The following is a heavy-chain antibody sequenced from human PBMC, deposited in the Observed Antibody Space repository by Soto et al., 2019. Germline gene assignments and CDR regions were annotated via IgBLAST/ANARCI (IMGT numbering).Heavy chain of an antibody. CDR2: INPSGGTT. D-gene: IGHD3-16*01. CDR1: GYTFTSYY. J-gene: IGHJ6*02. V-gene: IGHV1-46*01. Sequence: ASVKVSCKASGYTFTSYYIHWVRQAPGQGLEWMGIINPSGGTTSYAQKFQGRVTMTRDTSTSTVYMELSSLRSEDTAVYYCAREDYDLDNGIDVWGQGTTVTVSS. CDR3: AREDYDLDNGIDV.